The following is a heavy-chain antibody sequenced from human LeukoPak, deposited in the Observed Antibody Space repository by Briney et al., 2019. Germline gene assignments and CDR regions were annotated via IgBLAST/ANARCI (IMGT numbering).Heavy chain of an antibody. CDR3: ARARNPLDYYYYMDV. Sequence: ASVKVSCKASGYMFTIYGISWVRQAPGQGVEWMGWISVHNGNTKYAQKFQGRVTMTTDTSTSTAYMELRSLRSDDTAVHYCARARNPLDYYYYMDVWGKGTTVTVSS. V-gene: IGHV1-18*01. CDR2: ISVHNGNT. CDR1: GYMFTIYG. J-gene: IGHJ6*03.